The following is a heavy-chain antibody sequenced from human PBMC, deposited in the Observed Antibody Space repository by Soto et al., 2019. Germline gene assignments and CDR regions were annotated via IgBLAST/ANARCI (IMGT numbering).Heavy chain of an antibody. J-gene: IGHJ4*02. D-gene: IGHD3-16*01. CDR2: ISYDGSNT. CDR1: GFTFSSYA. V-gene: IGHV3-30-3*01. CDR3: ARGEEEGADDFDY. Sequence: QVQLVESGGGVVQPGRSLRLSCAASGFTFSSYAMHWVRQAPGKGLEWVAVISYDGSNTYYADSVKGRFTISRDNSKNTLYLQMNSLRAKDTAVYYWARGEEEGADDFDYGGQGTLVTVSS.